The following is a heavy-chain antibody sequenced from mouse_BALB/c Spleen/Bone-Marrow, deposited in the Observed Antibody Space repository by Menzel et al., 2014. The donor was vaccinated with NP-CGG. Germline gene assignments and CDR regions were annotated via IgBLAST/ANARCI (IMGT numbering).Heavy chain of an antibody. CDR2: IYPGDGDT. J-gene: IGHJ2*01. CDR1: GYAFSVYW. CDR3: ARGDISVDY. Sequence: QVQLQQPGAELVRPGSSVKISCKASGYAFSVYWMNWVKQRPGQGPEWIGQIYPGDGDTNYNGKFKGRATLTADKSSNTAYMQLSSLTSEDSAVYFCARGDISVDYWGQGTTLTVSS. V-gene: IGHV1-80*01.